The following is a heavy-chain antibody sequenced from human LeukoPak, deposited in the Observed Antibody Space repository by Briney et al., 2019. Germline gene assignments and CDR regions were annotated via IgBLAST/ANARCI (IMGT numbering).Heavy chain of an antibody. D-gene: IGHD3-10*01. CDR1: GFTFSSYA. V-gene: IGHV3-23*01. CDR2: IGTNGGST. CDR3: ARDFSEDYYGSDRPNGYYYYGMDV. J-gene: IGHJ6*02. Sequence: PGGSLRLSCAASGFTFSSYALSWVRQAPGKELEWVSGIGTNGGSTYYADSVKGRFTISRDNSKNTLYLQMNSLRAEDTAVYYCARDFSEDYYGSDRPNGYYYYGMDVWGQGTTVTVSS.